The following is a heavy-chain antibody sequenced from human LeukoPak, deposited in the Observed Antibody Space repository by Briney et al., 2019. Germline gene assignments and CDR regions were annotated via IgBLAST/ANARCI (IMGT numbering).Heavy chain of an antibody. J-gene: IGHJ3*01. CDR3: VKDIQLST. Sequence: GGSLRLSCAASGFNFITAAMTWVRQAPGKGLEWGSLIGSSGGSTYYADSLKGRLTISTDNSNHTLSLQMNSLRVEDTAIYYCVKDIQLSTWGLGTMVTVFS. CDR2: IGSSGGST. V-gene: IGHV3-23*01. D-gene: IGHD5-24*01. CDR1: GFNFITAA.